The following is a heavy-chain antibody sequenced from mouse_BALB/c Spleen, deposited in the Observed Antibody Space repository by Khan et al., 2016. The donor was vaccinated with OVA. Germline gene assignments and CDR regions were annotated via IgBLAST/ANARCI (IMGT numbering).Heavy chain of an antibody. CDR3: ARIKKIVATYFDY. J-gene: IGHJ2*01. V-gene: IGHV1S81*02. CDR2: TNPTNGRT. CDR1: GYTFTSYW. D-gene: IGHD1-1*01. Sequence: QVQLQQSGAELVKAGASVKMSCKASGYTFTSYWMHWVKQRLGQGLEWFAETNPTNGRTYYNEKFKSKATLTVDTSSSTAYMILSGPTFEDSAVYYGARIKKIVATYFDYWGQGTTLTVSS.